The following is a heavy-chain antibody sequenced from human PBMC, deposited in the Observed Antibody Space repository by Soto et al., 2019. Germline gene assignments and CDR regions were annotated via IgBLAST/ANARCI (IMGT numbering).Heavy chain of an antibody. D-gene: IGHD2-2*01. V-gene: IGHV1-3*01. Sequence: ASVQVSCKASGYTFTSYAMHWVRQAPGQRLEWMGWINAGNGNTKYSQKFQGRVTITRDTSASTAYMELSSLRSEDTAVYYCARAPGLIPAASDYWGQGTLVTVFS. CDR3: ARAPGLIPAASDY. CDR2: INAGNGNT. J-gene: IGHJ4*02. CDR1: GYTFTSYA.